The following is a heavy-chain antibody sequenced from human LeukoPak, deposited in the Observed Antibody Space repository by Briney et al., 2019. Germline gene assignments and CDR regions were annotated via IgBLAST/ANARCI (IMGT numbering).Heavy chain of an antibody. CDR2: IYYSGST. CDR1: GGSISSGGYY. Sequence: SETLSLTCTVSGGSISSGGYYWSWIRQHPGKGLEWIGYIYYSGSTYYNPSLKSRVTISVDTSKNQFSLKLSSVNAADTAVYYCARAPVLAVPAAISYYMDVWGKGTTVTVSS. D-gene: IGHD2-2*02. J-gene: IGHJ6*03. V-gene: IGHV4-31*03. CDR3: ARAPVLAVPAAISYYMDV.